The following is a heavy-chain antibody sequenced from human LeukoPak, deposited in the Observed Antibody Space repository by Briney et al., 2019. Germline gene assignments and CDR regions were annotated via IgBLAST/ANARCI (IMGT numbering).Heavy chain of an antibody. CDR2: IFSNDEK. Sequence: SGPVLVKPTEPLTLTCTVSGFSLSNVRMGVSWIRQPPGKALEWLAHIFSNDEKSYSTSLKSRLTISKDTSKSQVVLTMTNMDPVDTATYYCARCCGELLPYYFYYYMDVWGEGTTVTVSS. V-gene: IGHV2-26*01. CDR1: GFSLSNVRMG. D-gene: IGHD3-10*01. J-gene: IGHJ6*03. CDR3: ARCCGELLPYYFYYYMDV.